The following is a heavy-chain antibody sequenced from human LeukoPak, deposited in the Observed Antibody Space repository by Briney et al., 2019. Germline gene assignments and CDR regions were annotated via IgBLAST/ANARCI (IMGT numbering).Heavy chain of an antibody. CDR3: ATSGGGH. V-gene: IGHV3-15*01. CDR2: ISSKADGGAP. J-gene: IGHJ4*02. D-gene: IGHD2-15*01. CDR1: GFTVSDAW. Sequence: GGSLRLSCAASGFTVSDAWMIWVRQVPGQGLEWVAQISSKADGGAPDYAAPLKGRFFVSRDDSENTLVLQMNGLKTEDTAVYYCATSGGGHWGQGTLVTVSS.